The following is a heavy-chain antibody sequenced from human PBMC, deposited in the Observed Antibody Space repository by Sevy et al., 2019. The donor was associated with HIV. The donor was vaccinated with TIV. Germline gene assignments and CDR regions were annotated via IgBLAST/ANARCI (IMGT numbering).Heavy chain of an antibody. J-gene: IGHJ3*01. D-gene: IGHD3-22*01. CDR3: AGGRFDSSGSFDAFDV. Sequence: GGSLRLSCAASGLTFSSYAMNWVRQAPGKGLDWVSTIYGTAGVTYYADSVNGRFTISRDNSKNTLFLQMNSLRAEDTAEYYCAGGRFDSSGSFDAFDVWGQGTMVTVSS. CDR2: IYGTAGVT. CDR1: GLTFSSYA. V-gene: IGHV3-23*01.